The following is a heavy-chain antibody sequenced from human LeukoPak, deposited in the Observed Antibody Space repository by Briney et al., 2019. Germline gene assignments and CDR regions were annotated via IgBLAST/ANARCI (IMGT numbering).Heavy chain of an antibody. Sequence: GGSLRLSCAASGFTFSSYSMNWVRQAPGKGLEWASSISSSSSYIYYADSVKGRFTISRDNAKNSLYLQMNSLRAEDTAVYYCARDGAAAGPTMDYWGQGTLVTVSS. CDR1: GFTFSSYS. V-gene: IGHV3-21*01. CDR3: ARDGAAAGPTMDY. J-gene: IGHJ4*02. CDR2: ISSSSSYI. D-gene: IGHD6-13*01.